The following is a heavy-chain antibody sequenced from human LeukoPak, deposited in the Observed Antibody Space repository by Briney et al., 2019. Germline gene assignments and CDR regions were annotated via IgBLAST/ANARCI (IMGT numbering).Heavy chain of an antibody. D-gene: IGHD3-16*01. V-gene: IGHV3-9*01. CDR2: ISWNSGSI. J-gene: IGHJ6*03. CDR3: ANGAFRLYYIDV. CDR1: GFTFDDYA. Sequence: PGGSLRLSCAASGFTFDDYAVHWVRQAPGKGLEWVSGISWNSGSIGYAGSVKGRFTISRDNAKNTVYLQMNSLRAEDTAVYYCANGAFRLYYIDVWGKGTTVTVSS.